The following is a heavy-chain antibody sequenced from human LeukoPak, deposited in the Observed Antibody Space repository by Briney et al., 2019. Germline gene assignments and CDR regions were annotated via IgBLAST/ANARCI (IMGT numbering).Heavy chain of an antibody. CDR2: ISGSGGSI. CDR3: ARLREGFDY. V-gene: IGHV3-23*01. Sequence: GGSLRLSCAASGFTFSSYAMSWVRQAPGKGLEWVSAISGSGGSIYYADSVKGRFTISRDNAKNSLYLQMNSLRAEDTAVYYCARLREGFDYWGQGTLVTVSS. CDR1: GFTFSSYA. D-gene: IGHD4-17*01. J-gene: IGHJ4*02.